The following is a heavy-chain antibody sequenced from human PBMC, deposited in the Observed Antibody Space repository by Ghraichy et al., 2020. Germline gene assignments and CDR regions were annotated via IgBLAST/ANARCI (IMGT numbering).Heavy chain of an antibody. J-gene: IGHJ4*02. V-gene: IGHV3-33*05. CDR1: GFPFSRYG. Sequence: GGSLRLSCKGSGFPFSRYGFHWVRRAPGKGLEWVAVRSPDKETKFYADSMRGRFTISRDDSKSTLFLRMNNLRPEDTGMYYCARGDDGSPDSWGPGTQVIVSS. CDR3: ARGDDGSPDS. D-gene: IGHD1-26*01. CDR2: RSPDKETK.